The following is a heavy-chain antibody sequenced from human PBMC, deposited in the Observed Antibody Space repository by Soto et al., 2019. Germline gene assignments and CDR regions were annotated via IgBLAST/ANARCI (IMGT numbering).Heavy chain of an antibody. V-gene: IGHV4-4*02. J-gene: IGHJ4*02. D-gene: IGHD3-10*01. Sequence: QLQLQESGPGLVRPSGTLSLTCAVSGGFTSTNNWWSWVRQPPGKGLEWIGDAYHIGSTEYNPSLKGRVSISVDKSKNQISLKLTSATAADTAVYYCARSPPSSYYGGSGTFDYWGQGTLVTVSS. CDR3: ARSPPSSYYGGSGTFDY. CDR2: AYHIGST. CDR1: GGFTSTNNW.